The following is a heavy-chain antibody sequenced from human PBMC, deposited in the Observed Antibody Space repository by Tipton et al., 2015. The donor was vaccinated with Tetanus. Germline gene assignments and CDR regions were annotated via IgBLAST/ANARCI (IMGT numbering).Heavy chain of an antibody. CDR2: VSARTGGT. Sequence: QLVQSGGELKKPGASVKVSCTASGFTFTEYGFSWVRQAPGQGLEWVGWVSARTGGTRYSQRLQGRLTFSTDPSTTTAYMELRSLTSDDTALYFCVRDPGRNPRTDAFDVWGQGTMVIVSS. D-gene: IGHD1-14*01. V-gene: IGHV1-18*01. CDR3: VRDPGRNPRTDAFDV. CDR1: GFTFTEYG. J-gene: IGHJ3*01.